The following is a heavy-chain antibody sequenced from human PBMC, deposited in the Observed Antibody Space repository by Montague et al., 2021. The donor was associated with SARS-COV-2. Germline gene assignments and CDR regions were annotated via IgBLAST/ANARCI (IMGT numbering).Heavy chain of an antibody. CDR2: IYTSGST. Sequence: TLSLTCTVSIGSISSGSYYWSWIRQPAGKGLEWSGRIYTSGSTNYNPSLKSRVTISVDTSKNQFSLKLISVTAADTAVYYCARDGYSSGWNGLHWFDPWGQGTLVTVSS. CDR1: IGSISSGSYY. CDR3: ARDGYSSGWNGLHWFDP. D-gene: IGHD6-25*01. J-gene: IGHJ5*02. V-gene: IGHV4-61*02.